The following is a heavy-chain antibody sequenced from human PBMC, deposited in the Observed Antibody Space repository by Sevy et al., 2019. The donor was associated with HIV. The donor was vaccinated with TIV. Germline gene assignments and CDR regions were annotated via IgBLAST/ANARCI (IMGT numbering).Heavy chain of an antibody. CDR1: GFTFSNYA. CDR2: IWSDGAYQ. CDR3: ARGGYYYDNAAYYALDS. V-gene: IGHV3-33*01. J-gene: IGHJ4*02. Sequence: GSLRLSCAATGFTFSNYAMHWVRQAPGKGLEWVAIIWSDGAYQYHGDSVKGRFTISRDNSKNTLYLQMNNVRVEDTAVYYCARGGYYYDNAAYYALDSWGQGTLVTVSS. D-gene: IGHD3-22*01.